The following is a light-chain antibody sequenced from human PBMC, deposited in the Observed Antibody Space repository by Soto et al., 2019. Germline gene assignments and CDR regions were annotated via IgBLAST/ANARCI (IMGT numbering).Light chain of an antibody. CDR1: QTISSW. CDR2: KAS. Sequence: DIPMTQSPSTLSGSVGDRVTITYRASQTISSWLAWYQQKPGKAPKLLIYKASTLKSGVPSRFSGSGSGTEFTLTISSLQPDDFATYNCQHYNSYSEAFGQATKVELK. J-gene: IGKJ1*01. V-gene: IGKV1-5*03. CDR3: QHYNSYSEA.